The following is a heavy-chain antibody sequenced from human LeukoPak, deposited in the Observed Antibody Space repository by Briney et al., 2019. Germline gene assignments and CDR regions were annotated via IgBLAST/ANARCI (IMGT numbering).Heavy chain of an antibody. J-gene: IGHJ4*02. CDR1: CYTFTSFG. V-gene: IGHV1-18*01. CDR3: ARDLGEWGAIFIDY. D-gene: IGHD3-16*01. CDR2: ISAYNGNT. Sequence: ASVKVPCKASCYTFTSFGMSWVRRAPGQGLEWMGWISAYNGNTNYAQKLQGRVTMTTATSTSTAYMEPRSLRSDDTAVYYCARDLGEWGAIFIDYWGQGTLVTVSS.